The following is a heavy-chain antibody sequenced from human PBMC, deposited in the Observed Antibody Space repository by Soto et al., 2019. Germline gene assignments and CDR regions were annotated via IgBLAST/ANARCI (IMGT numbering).Heavy chain of an antibody. J-gene: IGHJ6*02. V-gene: IGHV3-74*01. Sequence: EVQLVESGGGLVQPGGSLRLSCSASGFTFSSYWMHWVRQTPGKGLVWVSRINTDGGSASYADSVKGRFTISRDNAKNTLYLQMNSLRAEDTAVYYCARGRYYYYGMDVWGQGTTVTVSS. CDR3: ARGRYYYYGMDV. CDR2: INTDGGSA. CDR1: GFTFSSYW.